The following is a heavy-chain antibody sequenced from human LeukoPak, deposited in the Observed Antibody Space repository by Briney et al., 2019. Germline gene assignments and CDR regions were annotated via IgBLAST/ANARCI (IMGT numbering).Heavy chain of an antibody. V-gene: IGHV4-39*01. D-gene: IGHD3-3*01. CDR3: ARQRVLRFLEWLEYFDY. CDR2: IYYSGST. J-gene: IGHJ4*02. CDR1: GGSISSSSYY. Sequence: SETLSLTCTVSGGSISSSSYYWGWIRQPPGKGLEWIGIIYYSGSTYYNPSLKSRVTISVDTSKNQFSLKLSSVTAADTAVYYCARQRVLRFLEWLEYFDYWGQGTLVTVSS.